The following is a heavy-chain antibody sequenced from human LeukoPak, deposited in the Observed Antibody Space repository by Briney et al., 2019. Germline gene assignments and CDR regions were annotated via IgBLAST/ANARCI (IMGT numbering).Heavy chain of an antibody. CDR3: AGAAYSSGWYLD. CDR1: EYTLTELS. J-gene: IGHJ4*02. V-gene: IGHV1-24*01. D-gene: IGHD6-19*01. Sequence: ASVKVSCKVSEYTLTELSMHWVRQAPGKGLEWMGGFDPEDGETIYAQKFQGRVTMTEDTSTDTAYMELSSLRSEDTAVYYCAGAAYSSGWYLDWGQGTLVTVSS. CDR2: FDPEDGET.